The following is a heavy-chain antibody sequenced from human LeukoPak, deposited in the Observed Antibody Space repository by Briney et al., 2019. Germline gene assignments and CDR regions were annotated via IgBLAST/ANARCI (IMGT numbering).Heavy chain of an antibody. CDR2: IYYSGST. D-gene: IGHD6-13*01. CDR1: GGSISSYY. V-gene: IGHV4-59*01. J-gene: IGHJ4*02. CDR3: ARVNRQQLGRYYFDY. Sequence: SETLSLTCTVSGGSISSYYWSWIRQPPGKGLEWIGYIYYSGSTNYNPSLKSRVSISVDTSKNQFSLKLSSVTAADTAVYYCARVNRQQLGRYYFDYWGQGTLVTVSS.